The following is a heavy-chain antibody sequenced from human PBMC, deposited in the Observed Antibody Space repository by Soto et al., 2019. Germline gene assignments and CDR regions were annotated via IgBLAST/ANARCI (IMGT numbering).Heavy chain of an antibody. Sequence: GSLSLSCAASGFSFSSNWMHWVRQAPGKGLIWVSRINSDGSSKDYADFVKGRFTISRDNAKNTLYLQMNSLRAEDTAVYYSAREDCSGGSCYFDPWGQGTLVTVSS. CDR2: INSDGSSK. CDR3: AREDCSGGSCYFDP. V-gene: IGHV3-74*01. CDR1: GFSFSSNW. D-gene: IGHD2-15*01. J-gene: IGHJ5*02.